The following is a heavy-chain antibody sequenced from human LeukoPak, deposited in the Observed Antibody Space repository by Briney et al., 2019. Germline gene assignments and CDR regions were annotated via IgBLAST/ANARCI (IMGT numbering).Heavy chain of an antibody. J-gene: IGHJ4*02. V-gene: IGHV3-21*01. CDR1: GFTFSSYS. CDR2: ISSSSGYI. CDR3: ARDLGDSSGYTDY. Sequence: PGGSLRLSCAASGFTFSSYSMNWVRQAPGKGLEWVSSISSSSGYIYYADSVKGRFTISRDNAKNSLYLQMNSLRAEDTAVYYCARDLGDSSGYTDYWGQGTLVTVSS. D-gene: IGHD3-22*01.